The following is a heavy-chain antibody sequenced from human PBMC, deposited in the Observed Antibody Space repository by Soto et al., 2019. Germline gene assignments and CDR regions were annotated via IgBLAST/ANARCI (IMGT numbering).Heavy chain of an antibody. D-gene: IGHD6-19*01. CDR2: ISGRGGST. Sequence: EVQLLESGGGLVQSGGSLRLSCAASGFTFSNYAMNWVRQAPGKGLEWVLVISGRGGSTYYADSVKGRFTISRDNSKNTLYLQMNSLRAEDTAVYYCARRSSGWYFDYWGQGTLVTVSS. CDR3: ARRSSGWYFDY. V-gene: IGHV3-23*01. J-gene: IGHJ4*02. CDR1: GFTFSNYA.